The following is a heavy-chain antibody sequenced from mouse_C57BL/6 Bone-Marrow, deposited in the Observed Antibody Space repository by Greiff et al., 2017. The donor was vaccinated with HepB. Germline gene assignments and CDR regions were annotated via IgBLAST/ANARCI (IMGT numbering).Heavy chain of an antibody. D-gene: IGHD1-1*01. Sequence: QVQLQQSGAELARPGASVKLSCKASGYTFTSYGISWVKQRTGQGLEWIGEIYPRSGNTYYNEKFKGKATLTADKSSSTAYMELRSLTSEDSAVYFCARSPGSSSWFAYWGQGTLVTVSA. CDR3: ARSPGSSSWFAY. V-gene: IGHV1-81*01. CDR2: IYPRSGNT. CDR1: GYTFTSYG. J-gene: IGHJ3*01.